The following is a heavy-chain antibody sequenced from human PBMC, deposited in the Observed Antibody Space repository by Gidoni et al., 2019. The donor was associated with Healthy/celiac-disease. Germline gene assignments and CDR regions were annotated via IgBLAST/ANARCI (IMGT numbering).Heavy chain of an antibody. CDR3: AKGDDYGDYNWFDP. V-gene: IGHV3-30*18. Sequence: QVQLVESGGGVVQPGRSLRLSCAASGFTFSSYGMHWVRQAPGKGLEWVAVISYDGSNKYYADSVKGRFTISRDNSKNTLYLQMNSLRAEDTAVYYCAKGDDYGDYNWFDPWGQGTLVTVSS. D-gene: IGHD4-17*01. CDR2: ISYDGSNK. CDR1: GFTFSSYG. J-gene: IGHJ5*02.